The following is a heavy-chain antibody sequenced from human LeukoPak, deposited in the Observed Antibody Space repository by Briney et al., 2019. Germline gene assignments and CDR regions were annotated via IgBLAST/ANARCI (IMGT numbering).Heavy chain of an antibody. Sequence: PGGSLRLSCAASGFTFSDRYMDWVRQAPGKGLEWVGRTRNKANSYTTEYAASVKGRFTISRDDSKNSLYLQMNSLKTEDTAVYYCTGGSTGYSSTTHWGQGTLVTVSS. CDR3: TGGSTGYSSTTH. V-gene: IGHV3-72*01. CDR1: GFTFSDRY. D-gene: IGHD1-26*01. CDR2: TRNKANSYTT. J-gene: IGHJ4*02.